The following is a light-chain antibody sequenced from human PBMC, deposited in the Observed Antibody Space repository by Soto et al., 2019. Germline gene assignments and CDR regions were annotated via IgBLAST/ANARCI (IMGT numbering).Light chain of an antibody. CDR1: QSVSNNY. Sequence: EIVCTHPPGTLSLSPRESATLSCRASQSVSNNYLAWYQQKPGQAPRLLIYGASNRATGIPDRFSGSGSGTDFTLTISRLEPEDFATYYCQQYNSYSWTFGQGTKVDIK. J-gene: IGKJ1*01. CDR2: GAS. V-gene: IGKV3-20*01. CDR3: QQYNSYSWT.